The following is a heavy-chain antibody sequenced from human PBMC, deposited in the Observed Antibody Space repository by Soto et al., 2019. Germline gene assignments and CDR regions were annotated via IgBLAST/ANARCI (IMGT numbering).Heavy chain of an antibody. Sequence: QVQLVQSGAEVKKPGASVKVSCKASGYTFTRYAISWGRQAPGQGLEWMGGISAHTGNTKYAQKLQGRVTMTTDTSASTANMELRSLRSDDTAVYYCARDAPPHDYWGQGMLVTVSS. V-gene: IGHV1-18*01. J-gene: IGHJ4*02. CDR2: ISAHTGNT. CDR3: ARDAPPHDY. CDR1: GYTFTRYA.